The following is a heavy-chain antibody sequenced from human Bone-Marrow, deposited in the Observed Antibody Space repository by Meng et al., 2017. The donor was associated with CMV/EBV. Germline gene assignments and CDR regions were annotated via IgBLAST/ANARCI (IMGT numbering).Heavy chain of an antibody. V-gene: IGHV4-34*01. CDR2: INHSGST. CDR3: ARGPVRFLEWLWDYYYYGMDV. J-gene: IGHJ6*02. D-gene: IGHD3-3*01. Sequence: SETLSLTCAVYGGCFSGYYWSWIRQPPGKGLEWIGEINHSGSTNYNPSLKSRVTISVDTSKNQFSLKLSSVTAADTAVYYCARGPVRFLEWLWDYYYYGMDVWGQGTTVTVSS. CDR1: GGCFSGYY.